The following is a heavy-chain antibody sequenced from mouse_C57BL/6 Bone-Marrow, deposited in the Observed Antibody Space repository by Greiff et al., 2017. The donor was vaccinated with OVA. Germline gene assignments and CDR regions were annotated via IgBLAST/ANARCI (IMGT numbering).Heavy chain of an antibody. Sequence: QVQLQQSGAELVRPGSSVKLSCKASGYTFTSYWMDWVKQRPGQGLQWIGNIYPSDSETHYNQKFKDKATLTVDKSSSTAYMQLSSLTSEDSAVYYCARDDGYSGAYWGQGTLVTVSA. D-gene: IGHD2-3*01. J-gene: IGHJ3*01. CDR2: IYPSDSET. CDR1: GYTFTSYW. CDR3: ARDDGYSGAY. V-gene: IGHV1-61*01.